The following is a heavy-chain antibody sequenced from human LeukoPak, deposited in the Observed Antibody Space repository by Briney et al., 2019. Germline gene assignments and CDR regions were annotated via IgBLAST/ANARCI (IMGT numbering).Heavy chain of an antibody. J-gene: IGHJ6*03. V-gene: IGHV1-69*11. D-gene: IGHD6-13*01. CDR2: IIPILGPA. Sequence: GSSVKLSCKASAGTFSCYATSRVRQAPAQGLEWMGRIIPILGPANYAQKFQARVTITTDESTSTAYVELSSLRSEDTAVYYCAGDTTPYSSSWYYYYYYYMDVWGKGTTVTVSS. CDR3: AGDTTPYSSSWYYYYYYYMDV. CDR1: AGTFSCYA.